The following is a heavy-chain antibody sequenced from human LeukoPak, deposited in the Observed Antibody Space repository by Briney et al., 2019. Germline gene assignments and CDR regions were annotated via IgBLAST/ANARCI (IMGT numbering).Heavy chain of an antibody. D-gene: IGHD6-6*01. J-gene: IGHJ4*02. CDR2: ISSGSSST. V-gene: IGHV3-48*04. CDR1: GFTFSSYG. CDR3: ARGGIAARFAY. Sequence: GGSLRLSCAASGFTFSSYGMHWVRQAPGKGLEWVSYISSGSSSTFYADSVKGRFTISRDNAKNSLYLQMNSLRVEDTAVYYCARGGIAARFAYWGQGTLVTVSS.